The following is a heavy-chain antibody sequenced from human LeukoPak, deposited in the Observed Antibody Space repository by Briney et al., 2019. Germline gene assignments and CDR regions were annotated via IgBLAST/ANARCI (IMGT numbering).Heavy chain of an antibody. CDR1: GFTFSSYE. J-gene: IGHJ3*02. CDR2: ISSSGSTI. V-gene: IGHV3-48*03. CDR3: AKVKGGNDYVDSSWFLGPFDI. Sequence: GGSLRLSCAASGFTFSSYEMNWVRQAPGKGLEWVSYISSSGSTIYYADSVKGRFTISRDNAKNSLYLQMNSLRAEDTAVYYCAKVKGGNDYVDSSWFLGPFDIWGQGTMVPSLQ. D-gene: IGHD4-17*01.